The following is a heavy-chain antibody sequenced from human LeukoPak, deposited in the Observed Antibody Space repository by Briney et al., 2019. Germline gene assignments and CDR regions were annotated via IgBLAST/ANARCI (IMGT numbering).Heavy chain of an antibody. CDR1: GGSISSYY. CDR3: ARVRRGARDAFDI. Sequence: PSETLSLTCTVSGGSISSYYWSWIRQPPGKGLEWIGRIYTSGSTNYNPSLKSRVTISVDTSKNQFSLKLSSVTAADTAVYYCARVRRGARDAFDIWGQGTMVTVSS. D-gene: IGHD3-10*01. J-gene: IGHJ3*02. CDR2: IYTSGST. V-gene: IGHV4-4*07.